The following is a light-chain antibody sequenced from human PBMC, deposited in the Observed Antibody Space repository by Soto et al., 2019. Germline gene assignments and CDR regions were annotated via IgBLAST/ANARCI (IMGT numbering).Light chain of an antibody. CDR2: EVS. J-gene: IGLJ3*02. CDR3: TSYSRYRVLV. V-gene: IGLV2-14*01. CDR1: SSDIGGYKY. Sequence: HSALTQPASVSRPLGQSITISSTPTSSDIGGYKYVSWYQQHPGKAPKLIIFEVSNRPSGVSDRFSGSNSGNTASLTISGLQAEDEADYYCTSYSRYRVLVFGGGTKVTVL.